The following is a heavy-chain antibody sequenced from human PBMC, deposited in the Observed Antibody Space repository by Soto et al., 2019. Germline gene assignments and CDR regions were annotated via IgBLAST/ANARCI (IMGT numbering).Heavy chain of an antibody. V-gene: IGHV3-9*01. D-gene: IGHD5-12*01. CDR1: GFTFHEYA. CDR3: TKGGYDLIYYFGMDV. Sequence: EVQLIESGGGWVQPGTSLRVSGAASGFTFHEYAMHWVRQAPWKGLEWVSGISSDGDTIAYADSVQGRFTVFRDNAKNSLYLQMNSLRAEDTALYYCTKGGYDLIYYFGMDVWGQGTTVTVSS. J-gene: IGHJ6*02. CDR2: ISSDGDTI.